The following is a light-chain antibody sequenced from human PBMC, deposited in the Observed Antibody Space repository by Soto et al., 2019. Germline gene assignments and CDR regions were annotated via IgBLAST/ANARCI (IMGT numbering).Light chain of an antibody. CDR2: DAS. CDR1: QSVSSY. J-gene: IGKJ3*01. CDR3: QQEGT. V-gene: IGKV3-11*01. Sequence: EIVLTQSPATLSLSPGERATLSCRASQSVSSYLAWYQQKPGQAPRLLIYDASNRATGIPARFSGSGSGTDFTLTISSLESEDFAVYYCQQEGTFGPGTKVDLK.